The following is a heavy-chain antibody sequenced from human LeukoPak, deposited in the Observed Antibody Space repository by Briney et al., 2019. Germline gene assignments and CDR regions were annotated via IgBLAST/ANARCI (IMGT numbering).Heavy chain of an antibody. Sequence: GGSLRLSCAASGFTFSNAWMSWVRQAPGKGLEWVGRIKSKTDGGTTDYAAPVKGRFTISRDDPKNTLYLQMNSLKTEDTAVYYCTTDSYDSSGYYYDGGSDAFDIWGQGTMVTVSS. CDR2: IKSKTDGGTT. CDR3: TTDSYDSSGYYYDGGSDAFDI. V-gene: IGHV3-15*01. CDR1: GFTFSNAW. J-gene: IGHJ3*02. D-gene: IGHD3-22*01.